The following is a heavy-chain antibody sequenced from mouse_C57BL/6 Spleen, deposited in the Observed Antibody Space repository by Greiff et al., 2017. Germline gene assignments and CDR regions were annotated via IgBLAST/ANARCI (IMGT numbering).Heavy chain of an antibody. CDR2: ISGGGGNT. D-gene: IGHD4-1*01. V-gene: IGHV5-9*01. CDR3: ARPTNWGHYYALDY. J-gene: IGHJ4*01. CDR1: GFTFSSYT. Sequence: EVQLVESGGGLVKPGGSLKLSCAASGFTFSSYTMSWVRQTPEKRLEWVATISGGGGNTYYPDSVKGRFTISRGNAKNTLYLQMSSLRSEDTALYYCARPTNWGHYYALDYGGQGTTVTVSS.